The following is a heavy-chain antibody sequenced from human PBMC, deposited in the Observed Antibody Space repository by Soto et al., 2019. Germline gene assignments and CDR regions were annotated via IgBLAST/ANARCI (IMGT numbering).Heavy chain of an antibody. D-gene: IGHD3-3*01. CDR3: ASSTRGGFFDL. V-gene: IGHV3-7*01. CDR2: IKQDGNEK. J-gene: IGHJ2*01. CDR1: GFTFSSYW. Sequence: PGGSLRLSCAASGFTFSSYWMSWVRQAPGKGLEWVANIKQDGNEKYYVDSVKGRFTISRDNAKNSLYLQMNSLRAEDTAVYYCASSTRGGFFDLWGRGTLVTVSS.